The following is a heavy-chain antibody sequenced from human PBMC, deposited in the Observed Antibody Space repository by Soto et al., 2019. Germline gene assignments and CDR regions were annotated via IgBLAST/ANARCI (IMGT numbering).Heavy chain of an antibody. CDR1: AYSFTSYW. CDR3: ARGTYCRSTSCPTPESFQH. J-gene: IGHJ1*01. CDR2: IYPGDSDT. V-gene: IGHV5-51*01. D-gene: IGHD2-2*01. Sequence: GESLKISCKGSAYSFTSYWIGWVRQMPGKGLEWMGIIYPGDSDTRYSPSFQGQVTISADKSISTAYLQWSSLKASDTAMYYCARGTYCRSTSCPTPESFQHWGPGTLVPGS.